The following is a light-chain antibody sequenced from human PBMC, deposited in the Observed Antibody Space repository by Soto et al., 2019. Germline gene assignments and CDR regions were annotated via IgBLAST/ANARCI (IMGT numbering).Light chain of an antibody. V-gene: IGKV3-15*01. J-gene: IGKJ1*01. CDR3: QEYNTWPWT. Sequence: EIVLTQSPGTLSLSPGERATLSCRASQTITNFYLAWYQQKLGQAPRVLIYGASTRATGIPARFTGSGSGTEFILTITSLQSEDSAVYYCQEYNTWPWTFGQGTKVDIK. CDR2: GAS. CDR1: QTITNFY.